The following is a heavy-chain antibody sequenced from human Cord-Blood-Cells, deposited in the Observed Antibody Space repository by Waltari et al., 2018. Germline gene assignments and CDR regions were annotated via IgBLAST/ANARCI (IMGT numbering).Heavy chain of an antibody. D-gene: IGHD2-15*01. CDR1: GFTFDDYA. J-gene: IGHJ4*02. CDR3: AKGLRSLDY. Sequence: EVQLVESGGGLVQPGRSLRLSCAASGFTFDDYAMHWVRQAPGKGLEWVSGISWNSGSIGYADSVKGRFTISRDNAKNSLYLQMNSLRAEDTALYYCAKGLRSLDYWGQGTLVTVSS. V-gene: IGHV3-9*01. CDR2: ISWNSGSI.